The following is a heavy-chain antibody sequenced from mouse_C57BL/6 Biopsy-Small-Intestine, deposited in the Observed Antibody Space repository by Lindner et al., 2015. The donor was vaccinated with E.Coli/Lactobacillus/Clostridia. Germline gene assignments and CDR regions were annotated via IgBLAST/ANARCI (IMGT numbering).Heavy chain of an antibody. CDR1: GYAFSSYW. CDR2: IYPGDGDT. Sequence: VQLQESGAELVKPGASVKISCKASGYAFSSYWMNWVKQRPGKGLEWIGQIYPGDGDTNYNGKFKGKATLTADKSSSTAYMQLGSLTSEDSAVYFCARDYGSSSPDWYFDVWGTGTTVTVSS. J-gene: IGHJ1*03. D-gene: IGHD1-1*01. V-gene: IGHV1-80*01. CDR3: ARDYGSSSPDWYFDV.